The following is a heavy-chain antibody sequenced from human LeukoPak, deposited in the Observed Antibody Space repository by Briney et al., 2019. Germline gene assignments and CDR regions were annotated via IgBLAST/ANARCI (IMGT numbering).Heavy chain of an antibody. CDR2: IKQDGSEK. J-gene: IGHJ6*03. Sequence: GGSLRLSCAASGFTFSSYWMSWVRQAPGKGLEWVANIKQDGSEKYYVDSVKGRFTISRDNAKNSLHLQMNSLRAEDTAVYYCAREMAGGRYSYGSRGYYYYMDVWGKGTTVTVSS. D-gene: IGHD5-18*01. CDR3: AREMAGGRYSYGSRGYYYYMDV. V-gene: IGHV3-7*01. CDR1: GFTFSSYW.